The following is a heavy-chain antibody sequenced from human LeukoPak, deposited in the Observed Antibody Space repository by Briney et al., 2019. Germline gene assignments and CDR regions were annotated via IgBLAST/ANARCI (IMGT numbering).Heavy chain of an antibody. D-gene: IGHD3-16*01. Sequence: PSETLSLTCTVSNGSISSSSYYWGWVRQPQGKGLEGIGNIYYSGRTYYNPSLESRLTISVDTSKNQFSLNLSSVTAADTAVYYCASLGKLGYYFDYWGQGTLVTVSS. V-gene: IGHV4-39*01. J-gene: IGHJ4*02. CDR1: NGSISSSSYY. CDR3: ASLGKLGYYFDY. CDR2: IYYSGRT.